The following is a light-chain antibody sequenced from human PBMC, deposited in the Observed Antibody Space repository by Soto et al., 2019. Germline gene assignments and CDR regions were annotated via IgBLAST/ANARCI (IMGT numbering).Light chain of an antibody. V-gene: IGKV1-39*01. Sequence: DIQMPQSPSSLSASVGYSVTITCRASQSISSYLNWYQQKQGKDPKLLIYAESSLQSGVPSRFSGSGSGTDFTLTISSLQPEDFATYYCQQSYSTPQTFGQGTKVDI. CDR2: AES. CDR1: QSISSY. CDR3: QQSYSTPQT. J-gene: IGKJ1*01.